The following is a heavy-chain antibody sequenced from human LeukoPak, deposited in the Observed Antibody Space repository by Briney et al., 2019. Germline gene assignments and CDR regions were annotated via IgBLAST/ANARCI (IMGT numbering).Heavy chain of an antibody. Sequence: SETLFLTCTVSGGSISSSSYYWGWIRQPPGKGLEWIGSIYYSGSTYYNPSLKSRVTISVDTSKNQFSLDLDSVTAADTAVYYCARGGSSWPIPPHWFDYWGPGVLVTVSS. V-gene: IGHV4-39*07. D-gene: IGHD6-13*01. J-gene: IGHJ4*02. CDR3: ARGGSSWPIPPHWFDY. CDR2: IYYSGST. CDR1: GGSISSSSYY.